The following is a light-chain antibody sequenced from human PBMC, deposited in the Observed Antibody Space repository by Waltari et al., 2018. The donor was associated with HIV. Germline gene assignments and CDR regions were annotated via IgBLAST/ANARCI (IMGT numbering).Light chain of an antibody. Sequence: NFMLTQPHSVSESPGKTVTISCTRSSGSIASNSVQWYQQRPGSAPTTVIYEENQRPSGVPDRFSGSIDSSSNSASLTISGLKTEDEADYYCQSYDSSNVVFGGGTKLTVL. CDR1: SGSIASNS. J-gene: IGLJ2*01. V-gene: IGLV6-57*04. CDR2: EEN. CDR3: QSYDSSNVV.